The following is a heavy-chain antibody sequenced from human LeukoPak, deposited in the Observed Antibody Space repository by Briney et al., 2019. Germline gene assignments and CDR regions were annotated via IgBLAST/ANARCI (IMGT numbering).Heavy chain of an antibody. Sequence: PGGPLRLSCAASGFTFRSYGMHWVRQAPGKGLEWVAVIWYDGSNKYYADSVKGRFTISRDNSKNTLYLQMNSLRAEDTAVYYCARDRRFGELSTSLDYWGQGTLVTVSS. D-gene: IGHD3-10*01. CDR2: IWYDGSNK. CDR3: ARDRRFGELSTSLDY. CDR1: GFTFRSYG. J-gene: IGHJ4*02. V-gene: IGHV3-33*01.